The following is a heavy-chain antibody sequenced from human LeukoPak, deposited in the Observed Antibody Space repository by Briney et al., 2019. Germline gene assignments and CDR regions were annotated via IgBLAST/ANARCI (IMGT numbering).Heavy chain of an antibody. Sequence: PGGSLRLSCAASGFPFSSYAMSWVRQAPGKGLEWVSNISGSGSGGSTYYADSVKGRFTISRDNSKNTLYLQMNSLRAEDTAVYYCAKSGYNRFDYWGQGTLVTVSS. D-gene: IGHD5-24*01. CDR3: AKSGYNRFDY. V-gene: IGHV3-23*01. CDR1: GFPFSSYA. CDR2: ISGSGSGGST. J-gene: IGHJ4*02.